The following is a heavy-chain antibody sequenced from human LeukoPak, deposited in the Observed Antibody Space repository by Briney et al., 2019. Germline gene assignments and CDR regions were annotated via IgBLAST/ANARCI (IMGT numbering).Heavy chain of an antibody. CDR3: ASPPSGSGSYRLLNY. CDR2: ISAYNGNT. V-gene: IGHV1-18*01. J-gene: IGHJ4*02. Sequence: GASVKVSCKASGYTFTSYGISWVRQAPGQGLEWMGWISAYNGNTNYAQKFQGRVTMTRDTSTSTVYMELSSLRSEDTAVYYCASPPSGSGSYRLLNYWGQGTLVTVSS. D-gene: IGHD3-10*01. CDR1: GYTFTSYG.